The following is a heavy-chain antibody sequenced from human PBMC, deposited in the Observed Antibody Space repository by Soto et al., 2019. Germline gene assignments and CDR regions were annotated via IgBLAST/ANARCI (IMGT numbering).Heavy chain of an antibody. CDR3: AKEYATYFGMDV. CDR2: ISYDGSKE. V-gene: IGHV3-30*18. Sequence: QVQLVESGGGVVQPGRSLRLSCAASGFTFTNYYMHWVRQAPGKGLEWVAVISYDGSKEYYADSAKGRFTISRDNSKNMRYLQMNSLRAEDTAVYYGAKEYATYFGMDVWGQGTTVTVSS. CDR1: GFTFTNYY. J-gene: IGHJ6*02. D-gene: IGHD2-8*01.